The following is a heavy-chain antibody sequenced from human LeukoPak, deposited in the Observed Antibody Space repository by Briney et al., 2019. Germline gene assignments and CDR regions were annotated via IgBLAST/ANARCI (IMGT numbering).Heavy chain of an antibody. Sequence: GGSLRLSCAASGFTFSSYGMHWVRQAPGKGLEWVAFIRYDGSNKYYADSVKGRFTISRDSSKNTLYLQMNSLRAEDTAVYYCAKGREAYSGSYTPFDYWGQGTLVTVSS. V-gene: IGHV3-30*02. D-gene: IGHD1-26*01. CDR2: IRYDGSNK. J-gene: IGHJ4*02. CDR1: GFTFSSYG. CDR3: AKGREAYSGSYTPFDY.